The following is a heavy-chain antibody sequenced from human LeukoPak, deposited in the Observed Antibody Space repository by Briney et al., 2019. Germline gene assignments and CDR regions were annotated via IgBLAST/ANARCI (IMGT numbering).Heavy chain of an antibody. CDR3: ARGDDSSGYAYYGMDV. J-gene: IGHJ6*02. D-gene: IGHD3-22*01. CDR1: GFTFSSYG. Sequence: PGRSLRLSCAASGFTFSSYGMHWVRQAPGKGLEGVAVIWYDGSNKYYADSVKGRFTISRDNSKNTLYLQMNSLRAEDTAVYYCARGDDSSGYAYYGMDVWGQGTTVTVSS. CDR2: IWYDGSNK. V-gene: IGHV3-33*01.